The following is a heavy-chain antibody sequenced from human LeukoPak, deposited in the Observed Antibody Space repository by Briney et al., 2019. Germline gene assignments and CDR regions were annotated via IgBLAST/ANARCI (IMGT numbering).Heavy chain of an antibody. Sequence: GGSLRLSYAASGFTFSSYSMNWVRQAPGKGLEWVSYISSSSSSKYYADSVKGRFTISRDNAENSLYLQMNSLRDEDTAVYYCARDQIEMTTIMDYYYGMDVWGQGTTVTVSS. J-gene: IGHJ6*02. D-gene: IGHD5-24*01. CDR1: GFTFSSYS. CDR2: ISSSSSSK. V-gene: IGHV3-48*02. CDR3: ARDQIEMTTIMDYYYGMDV.